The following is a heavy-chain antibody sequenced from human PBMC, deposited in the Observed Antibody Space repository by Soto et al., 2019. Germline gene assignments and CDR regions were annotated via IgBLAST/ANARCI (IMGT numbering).Heavy chain of an antibody. CDR3: ARDGRLGYCSGGSCLDAFDI. V-gene: IGHV1-18*01. Sequence: GASVKVSCKASGYTFTSYGISWVRQAPGQGLEWMGWISAYNGNTNYAQKLQGRVTMTTDTSTSTAYMELRSLRSDDTAVYYCARDGRLGYCSGGSCLDAFDIWGQGTMVTVSS. D-gene: IGHD2-15*01. J-gene: IGHJ3*02. CDR1: GYTFTSYG. CDR2: ISAYNGNT.